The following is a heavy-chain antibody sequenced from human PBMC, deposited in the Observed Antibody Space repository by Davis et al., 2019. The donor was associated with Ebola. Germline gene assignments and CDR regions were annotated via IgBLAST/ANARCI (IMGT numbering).Heavy chain of an antibody. CDR2: IYYSGST. CDR1: GGSISSGGYY. V-gene: IGHV4-30-4*08. CDR3: ARGGIGYSYALGGGYFDY. J-gene: IGHJ4*02. D-gene: IGHD5-18*01. Sequence: SETLSLTCTVSGGSISSGGYYWSWIRQPPGKGLEWIGYIYYSGSTYYNPSLKSRVTISVDTSKNQFSLKLSSVTAADTAVYYCARGGIGYSYALGGGYFDYWGQGTLVTVSS.